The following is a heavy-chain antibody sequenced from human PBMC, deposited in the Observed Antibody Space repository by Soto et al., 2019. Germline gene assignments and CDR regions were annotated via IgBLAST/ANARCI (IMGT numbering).Heavy chain of an antibody. CDR1: GGSFSGYY. J-gene: IGHJ5*02. CDR3: ARGRTYPRTAHDRRDVFEP. Sequence: SETLSLTCAVYGGSFSGYYWSWIRQPPWKGLQWIGEINHSGSTNYNPSLKSRVTLSIDTSKNHFSLELNSVTAADTAVYFCARGRTYPRTAHDRRDVFEPWRQGTL. V-gene: IGHV4-34*01. D-gene: IGHD1-1*01. CDR2: INHSGST.